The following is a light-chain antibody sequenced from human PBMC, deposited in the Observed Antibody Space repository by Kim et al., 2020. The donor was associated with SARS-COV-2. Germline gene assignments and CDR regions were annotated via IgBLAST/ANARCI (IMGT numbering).Light chain of an antibody. CDR2: EVS. CDR1: SSDFGSYNL. J-gene: IGLJ2*01. V-gene: IGLV2-23*02. CDR3: CSYAGSSTLVV. Sequence: QSALTQPASVSGSPGQSITISCTGTSSDFGSYNLVSWYQQHPGKAPKLMIYEVSKRPSGVSNRFSGSKSGNTASLTISGLQAEDEADYYCCSYAGSSTLVVFGGGTQLTVL.